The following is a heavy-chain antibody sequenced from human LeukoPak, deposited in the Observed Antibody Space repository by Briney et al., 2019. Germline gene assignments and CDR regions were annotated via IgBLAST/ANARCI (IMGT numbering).Heavy chain of an antibody. D-gene: IGHD3-22*01. V-gene: IGHV3-23*01. CDR1: GFTFSSFA. Sequence: GGSLRLSCAASGFTFSSFAMSWVRQAPGKGLEWVSTISGSGGSTSYADSVKGRFTISRDNSKNTLYLQMNSLRAEDTALYYCAKNSRSSGYYLDYWGQGTLVTVSS. CDR3: AKNSRSSGYYLDY. CDR2: ISGSGGST. J-gene: IGHJ4*02.